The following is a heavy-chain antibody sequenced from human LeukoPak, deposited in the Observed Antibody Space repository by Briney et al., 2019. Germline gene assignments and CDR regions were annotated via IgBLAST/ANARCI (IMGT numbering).Heavy chain of an antibody. J-gene: IGHJ4*02. CDR1: GFTFSNAW. CDR2: IKSKTDGGTT. Sequence: SGGSLRLSCAASGFTFSNAWMSWVRQAPGKGLEWVGRIKSKTDGGTTDYAAPVKGRFTISRDDSKNTLYLQMNSLKTEDTAVYYCTTGGHYYDSSGYYYYFDYWGQGTLVTVSS. V-gene: IGHV3-15*01. D-gene: IGHD3-22*01. CDR3: TTGGHYYDSSGYYYYFDY.